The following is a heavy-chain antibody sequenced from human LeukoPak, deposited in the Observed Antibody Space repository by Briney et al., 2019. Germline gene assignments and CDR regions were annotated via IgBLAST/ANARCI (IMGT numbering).Heavy chain of an antibody. Sequence: GSLRLSCAASGFTFSDYYMSWIRQPPGKGLEWIGSIYYSGSTYYNPSLKSRVTISVDTSKNQFSLKLSSVTAADTAVYYCARFGSWYQLGFDYWGQGTLVTVSS. CDR2: IYYSGST. CDR1: GFTFSDYY. D-gene: IGHD6-13*01. J-gene: IGHJ4*02. V-gene: IGHV4-38-2*01. CDR3: ARFGSWYQLGFDY.